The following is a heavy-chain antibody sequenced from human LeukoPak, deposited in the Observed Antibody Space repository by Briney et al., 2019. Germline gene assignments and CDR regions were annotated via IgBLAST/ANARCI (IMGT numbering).Heavy chain of an antibody. V-gene: IGHV4-38-2*02. CDR1: GYSISSGYY. J-gene: IGHJ5*02. CDR3: ARVGYSSSWDRFDP. D-gene: IGHD6-13*01. CDR2: IYHSGST. Sequence: SPSETLSLTCTVSGYSISSGYYWGWIRQPPGKGLEWIGSIYHSGSTYYNPSLKSRVTISVDTSKNQFSLKLSSVTAADTAVYYCARVGYSSSWDRFDPWGQGTLVTVSS.